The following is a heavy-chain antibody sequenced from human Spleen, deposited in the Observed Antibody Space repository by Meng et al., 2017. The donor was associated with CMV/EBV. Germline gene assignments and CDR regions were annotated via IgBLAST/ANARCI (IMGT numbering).Heavy chain of an antibody. V-gene: IGHV3-53*01. CDR3: ASGGRGTYYDFWSSYSYFDY. CDR1: VSSNY. CDR2: IYSGGST. D-gene: IGHD3-3*01. Sequence: VSSNYMPWVRQAPGKGLEWVSVIYSGGSTYYADSVKGRFTISRDNSKNTLYLQMNSLRAEDTAVYYCASGGRGTYYDFWSSYSYFDYWGQGTLVTVSS. J-gene: IGHJ4*02.